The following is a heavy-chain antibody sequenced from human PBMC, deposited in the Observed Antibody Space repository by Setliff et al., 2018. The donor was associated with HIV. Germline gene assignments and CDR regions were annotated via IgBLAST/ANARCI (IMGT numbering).Heavy chain of an antibody. D-gene: IGHD3-16*01. CDR2: IYTSGST. Sequence: PSETLSLTCTVSGGSISSGSYYWTWIWQPAGKGLEWIGRIYTSGSTNYNPSLKSRATKSVDRSKNQFSLKLSSVTAADTAVYYCARVRMGGYFDFWGQGTLVTVSS. CDR3: ARVRMGGYFDF. J-gene: IGHJ4*02. V-gene: IGHV4-61*02. CDR1: GGSISSGSYY.